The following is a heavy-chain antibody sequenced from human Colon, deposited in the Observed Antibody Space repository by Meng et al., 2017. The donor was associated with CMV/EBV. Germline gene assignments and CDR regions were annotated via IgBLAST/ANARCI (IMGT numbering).Heavy chain of an antibody. D-gene: IGHD2-21*01. CDR1: GFTFNRNS. J-gene: IGHJ4*02. Sequence: GGSLRLSCAASGFTFNRNSMSWVRQAPGKGLEWVSGINGVGDITYYADSVKGRFTVSRDNSKNTLYLRMIDLRAEDTAMYYCAKDRAYCGSFSCSPNYFDGWGQGNLVTSPQ. CDR3: AKDRAYCGSFSCSPNYFDG. V-gene: IGHV3-23*01. CDR2: INGVGDIT.